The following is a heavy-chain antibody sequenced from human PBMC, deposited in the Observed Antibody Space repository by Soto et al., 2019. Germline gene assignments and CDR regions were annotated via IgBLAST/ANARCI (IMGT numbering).Heavy chain of an antibody. D-gene: IGHD4-17*01. J-gene: IGHJ4*02. Sequence: VQLLQSGAEVKKPGASVKVSCKTSGFTFTSYDINWVRQATGQGLEWMGWVNPNSGDTDYAQKFQGRVTMTRNTSITTAYLELSCLSSEDTAVYYCARVPFVNFGDSVPFDYWGQGTLVTVSS. V-gene: IGHV1-8*01. CDR3: ARVPFVNFGDSVPFDY. CDR1: GFTFTSYD. CDR2: VNPNSGDT.